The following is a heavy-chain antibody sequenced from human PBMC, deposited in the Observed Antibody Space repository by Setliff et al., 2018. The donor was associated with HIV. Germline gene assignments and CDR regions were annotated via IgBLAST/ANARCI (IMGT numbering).Heavy chain of an antibody. J-gene: IGHJ4*02. V-gene: IGHV3-48*03. CDR3: ARDRKGSPDY. CDR1: GFTFSDYE. Sequence: GGSLRLSCAASGFTFSDYEMNWVRQAPGKGLEWVSYISSSGSTKYYADSVKGRFTISRDNAKNSLYLQMNSLRAEDTAVYYCARDRKGSPDYWGQGTLVTVSS. D-gene: IGHD6-13*01. CDR2: ISSSGSTK.